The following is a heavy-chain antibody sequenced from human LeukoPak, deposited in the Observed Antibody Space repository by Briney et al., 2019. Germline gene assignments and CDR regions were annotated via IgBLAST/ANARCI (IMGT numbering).Heavy chain of an antibody. V-gene: IGHV4-61*02. J-gene: IGHJ6*03. CDR2: IYTSGST. CDR3: ARDTTSYYYYYYMDV. Sequence: SETLSLTCTVSGGSISSSSYYWSWIRQPAGKGLEWIGRIYTSGSTNYNPSLKSRVTISVDTSKNQFSLKLSSVTAADTAVYYCARDTTSYYYYYYMDVWGKGTTVTISS. D-gene: IGHD1-1*01. CDR1: GGSISSSSYY.